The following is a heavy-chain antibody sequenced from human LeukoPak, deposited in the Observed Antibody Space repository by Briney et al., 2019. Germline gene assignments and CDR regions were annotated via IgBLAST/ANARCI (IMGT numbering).Heavy chain of an antibody. CDR3: ARFSYGLDY. V-gene: IGHV4-34*01. D-gene: IGHD5-18*01. CDR1: GGSISSYY. CDR2: INHSGST. J-gene: IGHJ4*02. Sequence: SETLSLTCTVSGGSISSYYWSWIRQPPGKGLEWIGEINHSGSTNYNPSPKSRVTISVDTSKNQFSLKLSSVTAADTAVYYCARFSYGLDYWGQGTLVTVSS.